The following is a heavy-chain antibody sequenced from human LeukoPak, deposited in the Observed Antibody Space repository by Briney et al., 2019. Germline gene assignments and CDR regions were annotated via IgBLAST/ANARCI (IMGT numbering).Heavy chain of an antibody. J-gene: IGHJ4*02. CDR2: IDGSGDTI. V-gene: IGHV3-48*01. Sequence: PGGSLRLSCAASGFTFSVYSMNWVRQAPGKGLEWLSYIDGSGDTIYYADSVKGRFTISRDNAQKSVYLQMNSLRAEDTALYYCAKDREWLVRGVSNLLDYWGQGTLVTVSS. D-gene: IGHD6-19*01. CDR3: AKDREWLVRGVSNLLDY. CDR1: GFTFSVYS.